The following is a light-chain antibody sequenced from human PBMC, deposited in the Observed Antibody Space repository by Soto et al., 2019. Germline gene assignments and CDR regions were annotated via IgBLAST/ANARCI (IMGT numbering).Light chain of an antibody. Sequence: DLPMTQSPSSLFASVGDRVTITCRASQTINNYLSWYQQKPGKPPKVLIYSASSLQSGVPSRFSGSGSGTDFTLTISSLQPEDFATYWCHQSYGFPHTFGQGTKVEMK. CDR1: QTINNY. J-gene: IGKJ2*01. CDR2: SAS. CDR3: HQSYGFPHT. V-gene: IGKV1-39*01.